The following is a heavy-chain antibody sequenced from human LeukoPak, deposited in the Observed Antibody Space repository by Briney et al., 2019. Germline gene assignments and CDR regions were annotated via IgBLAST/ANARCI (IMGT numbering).Heavy chain of an antibody. CDR3: AAAARDTFDY. CDR1: GGSISSSSYY. J-gene: IGHJ4*02. V-gene: IGHV4-39*01. D-gene: IGHD6-13*01. Sequence: SETLSLTCTVSGGSISSSSYYWGWIRQPPGKGLEWIGSTYYSGSTYYNPSLKSRVTISVDTSKNQFSLKLSSVTAADTAVYYCAAAARDTFDYWGQGTLVTVSS. CDR2: TYYSGST.